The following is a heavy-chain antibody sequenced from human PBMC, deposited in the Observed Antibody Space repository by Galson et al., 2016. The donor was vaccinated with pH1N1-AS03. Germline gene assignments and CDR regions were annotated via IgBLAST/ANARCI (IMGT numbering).Heavy chain of an antibody. D-gene: IGHD2-2*01. CDR3: ARVQGGCSRTSCYQDP. CDR1: GGSIYTYY. J-gene: IGHJ5*02. CDR2: IYFGGST. Sequence: LSLTCTVSGGSIYTYYWNWIRQSPGKGLEWIGNIYFGGSTNYNPSLESRVTLSLDTSKSQFSLKVNSVTAADTAIYYCARVQGGCSRTSCYQDPWGQGTLVTVSS. V-gene: IGHV4-59*12.